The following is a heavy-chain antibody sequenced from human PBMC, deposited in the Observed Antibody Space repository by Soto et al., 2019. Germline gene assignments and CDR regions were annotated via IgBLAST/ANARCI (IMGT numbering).Heavy chain of an antibody. Sequence: EVQLVESGGGLVQPGGSLRLSCEASGFTFSSFGMHWVRQAPGKGLEYVSLISSNGGGIYYANSVRGRFTISRDNSKNTLYLQMGRLRPEDMAVYYCARQIHSGGYYYFDFWGQGTLVTVSS. CDR2: ISSNGGGI. CDR3: ARQIHSGGYYYFDF. CDR1: GFTFSSFG. V-gene: IGHV3-64*01. D-gene: IGHD3-22*01. J-gene: IGHJ4*02.